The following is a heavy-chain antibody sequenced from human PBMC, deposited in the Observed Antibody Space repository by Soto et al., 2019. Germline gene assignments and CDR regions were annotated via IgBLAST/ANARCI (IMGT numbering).Heavy chain of an antibody. CDR2: IWFDGSNK. J-gene: IGHJ5*02. CDR3: VRAYTCCTGTSYGHNWFDP. V-gene: IGHV3-33*01. Sequence: QVQLVESGGGVVQPEKSLRLSCSASGFTFTDYGMHWIRQAPGKGLEWVAGIWFDGSNKYYADSVKGRFTIFRDNSKNLLHLEMNSLRVDDTAVYYCVRAYTCCTGTSYGHNWFDPWGKGTLVSVSS. CDR1: GFTFTDYG. D-gene: IGHD3-10*02.